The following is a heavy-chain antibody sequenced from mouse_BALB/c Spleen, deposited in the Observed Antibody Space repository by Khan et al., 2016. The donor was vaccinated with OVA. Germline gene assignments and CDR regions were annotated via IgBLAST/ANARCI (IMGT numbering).Heavy chain of an antibody. Sequence: EVELVESGGGLVKPGESLKLSCAASGLTFSRYSMSWVRQTPEKRLEWVASISSGGSYTYYPDNVTGRFTLSRDNATNTLYLHMSSMRSEDTAIYDCARHGDSYGSRPYFDYWGQGTTLTVSA. J-gene: IGHJ2*01. CDR2: ISSGGSYT. CDR1: GLTFSRYS. CDR3: ARHGDSYGSRPYFDY. V-gene: IGHV5-9-3*01. D-gene: IGHD1-1*01.